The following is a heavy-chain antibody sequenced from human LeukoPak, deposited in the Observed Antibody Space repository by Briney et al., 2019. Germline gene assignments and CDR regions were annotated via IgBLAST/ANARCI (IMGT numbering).Heavy chain of an antibody. CDR2: ISSSGSTI. CDR3: ARGQADYGDYVLD. D-gene: IGHD4-17*01. V-gene: IGHV3-48*03. Sequence: GGSLRLSCAASGFTFSSYEMNWVRQAPGKGLEWVSYISSSGSTIYYADSVKGRFTISRNNAKNPLYLQMNSLRAEDTAVYYCARGQADYGDYVLDWGQGTLVTVS. CDR1: GFTFSSYE. J-gene: IGHJ4*02.